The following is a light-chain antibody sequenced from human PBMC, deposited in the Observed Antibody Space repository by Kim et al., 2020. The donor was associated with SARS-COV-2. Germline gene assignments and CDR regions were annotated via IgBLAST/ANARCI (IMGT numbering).Light chain of an antibody. CDR2: QDS. CDR3: QAWDSSTAVV. J-gene: IGLJ2*01. Sequence: VSPGQTASITCSGDKLGDKYACWYQQKPGQFPVLVIYQDSKRPSGIPERFSGSNSGNTATLTISGTQAMDEADYYCQAWDSSTAVVFGGGTKLTVL. CDR1: KLGDKY. V-gene: IGLV3-1*01.